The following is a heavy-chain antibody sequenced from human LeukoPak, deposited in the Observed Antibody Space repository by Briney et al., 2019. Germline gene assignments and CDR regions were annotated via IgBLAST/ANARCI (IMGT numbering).Heavy chain of an antibody. CDR3: AKDFDWLPHQYYFDY. CDR1: GFTFSSYA. J-gene: IGHJ4*02. CDR2: ISGSGGST. V-gene: IGHV3-23*01. Sequence: GGSLRLSCAASGFTFSSYAMSWVRQAPGKGLEWVSAISGSGGSTYYADSVKGRFTISRDNSKNTLYLQMNSLRAEDTAVYYCAKDFDWLPHQYYFDYWGQGTLVTVSS. D-gene: IGHD3-9*01.